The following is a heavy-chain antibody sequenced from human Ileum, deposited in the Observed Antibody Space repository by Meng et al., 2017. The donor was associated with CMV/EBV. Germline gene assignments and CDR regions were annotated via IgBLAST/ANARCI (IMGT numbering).Heavy chain of an antibody. J-gene: IGHJ5*02. CDR1: GFTFSNCA. CDR2: ITTSGGGR. Sequence: GESLKISCAASGFTFSNCAMTWVRQAPGKRLEWVSAITTSGGGRYYAASVKGRFTISRDNSQNTLYLQMNSLGADDTAIYYCAKSTPDHFDYYFGARGQGIMVTVSS. CDR3: AKSTPDHFDYYFGA. D-gene: IGHD3-9*01. V-gene: IGHV3-23*01.